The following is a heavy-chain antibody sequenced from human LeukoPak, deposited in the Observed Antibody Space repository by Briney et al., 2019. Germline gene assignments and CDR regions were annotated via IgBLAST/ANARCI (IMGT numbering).Heavy chain of an antibody. CDR1: GYTSSRYG. D-gene: IGHD1-7*01. J-gene: IGHJ3*02. V-gene: IGHV1-18*01. CDR2: ITAYDGNT. Sequence: ASMKVSCKASGYTSSRYGITWVRQAPGQGLEWMGWITAYDGNTNFAQNFQARVTMTTDTSTNTAYMELRSLRSDDTAVYYCARQSFIAGDNWNYVLNGDDALDIWGQGTVVTVSS. CDR3: ARQSFIAGDNWNYVLNGDDALDI.